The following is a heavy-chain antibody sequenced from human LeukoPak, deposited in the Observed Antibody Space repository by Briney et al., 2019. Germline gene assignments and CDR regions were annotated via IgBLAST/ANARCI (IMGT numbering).Heavy chain of an antibody. Sequence: PGGSLRLSCAASGFTFSSYSMNWVRQAPGKGLEWVSSISSSSSYIYYADSVKGRFTISRDNAKNSPYLQMNSLKTEDTAVYYCARSRSYYPFDIWGQGTMVTVSS. D-gene: IGHD1-26*01. V-gene: IGHV3-21*01. CDR1: GFTFSSYS. CDR2: ISSSSSYI. J-gene: IGHJ3*02. CDR3: ARSRSYYPFDI.